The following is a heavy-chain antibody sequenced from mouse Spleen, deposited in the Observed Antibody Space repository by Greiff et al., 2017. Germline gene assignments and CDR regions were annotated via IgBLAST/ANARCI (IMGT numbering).Heavy chain of an antibody. Sequence: VQLQQSGPGLVQPSQSLSITCTVSGFSLTSYGVHWVRQSPGKGLEWLGVIWSGGSTDYNAAFISRLSISKDNSKSQVFFKMNSLQADDTAIYYSARNYDYVFAYWGQGTLGTVSA. CDR3: ARNYDYVFAY. J-gene: IGHJ3*01. D-gene: IGHD2-4*01. CDR2: IWSGGST. V-gene: IGHV2-2*01. CDR1: GFSLTSYG.